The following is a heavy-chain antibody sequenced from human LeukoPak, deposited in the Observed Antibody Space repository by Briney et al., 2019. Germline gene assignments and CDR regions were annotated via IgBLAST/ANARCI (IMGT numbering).Heavy chain of an antibody. CDR3: ARGRIAVAGPFDY. D-gene: IGHD6-19*01. J-gene: IGHJ4*02. CDR2: ISSSSYI. V-gene: IGHV3-21*01. CDR1: GFTFSSYS. Sequence: GGSLRLSCAASGFTFSSYSMNWVRQAPGKGLEWVSSISSSSYIYYADSVKGRFTISRDNAKNSLYLQMNSLRAEDTAVYYCARGRIAVAGPFDYWGQGTLVTVSS.